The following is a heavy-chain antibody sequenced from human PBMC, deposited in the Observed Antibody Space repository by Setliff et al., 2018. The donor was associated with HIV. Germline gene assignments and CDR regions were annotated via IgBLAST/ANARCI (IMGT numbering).Heavy chain of an antibody. CDR3: ARHFPSISLFFGDPGPFDR. J-gene: IGHJ4*02. CDR1: GGSIHSGSYY. CDR2: MYTGGST. Sequence: SETLSLTCTVSGGSIHSGSYYWNWIRQPAGEGLEWIGHMYTGGSTNYNPSLKSRITIPMDTSTNQFSLKLSSVTAADTAVYFCARHFPSISLFFGDPGPFDRWGQGALVTVSS. D-gene: IGHD3-10*01. V-gene: IGHV4-61*09.